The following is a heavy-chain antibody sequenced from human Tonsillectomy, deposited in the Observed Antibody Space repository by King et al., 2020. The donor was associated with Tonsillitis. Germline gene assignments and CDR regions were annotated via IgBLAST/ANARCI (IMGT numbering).Heavy chain of an antibody. CDR1: GFSFNEAW. J-gene: IGHJ4*02. Sequence: VQLVESGGGFIKPGGSLRLSCAASGFSFNEAWMTWVRQAPGKGLEWIGRIIEGETTQYAAPLKDRFIISRDDSKNTVYLQMTSLKTEDTAVYYCTTELRSISCFDCWGVGTLVSVSS. CDR3: TTELRSISCFDC. D-gene: IGHD2-15*01. V-gene: IGHV3-15*01. CDR2: IIEGETT.